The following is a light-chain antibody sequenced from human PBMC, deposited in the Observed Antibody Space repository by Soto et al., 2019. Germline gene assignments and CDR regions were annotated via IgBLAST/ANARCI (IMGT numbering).Light chain of an antibody. CDR3: QQYDDHPIT. Sequence: DIQMPQSPSSLSASVGDRVTITCQARQDIDKYLNWYQQKKGKAPKLLIDDVTNLETGVPSMFSGSGSGTHFTFTSGSLQTEDSAPYYGQQYDDHPITFGQGTRLDTK. CDR2: DVT. CDR1: QDIDKY. J-gene: IGKJ5*01. V-gene: IGKV1-33*01.